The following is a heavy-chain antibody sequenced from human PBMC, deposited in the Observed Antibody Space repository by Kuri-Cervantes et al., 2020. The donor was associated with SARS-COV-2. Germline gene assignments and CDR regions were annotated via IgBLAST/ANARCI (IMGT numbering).Heavy chain of an antibody. V-gene: IGHV3-64D*08. CDR1: GFTFSSYA. D-gene: IGHD4-17*01. J-gene: IGHJ4*02. CDR2: ISSNGGST. CDR3: VEDVGYGDLAFGY. Sequence: GESLKISCSASGFTFSSYAMHWVRQAPGKGLEYVSAISSNGGSTYYADSVKGRFTISRDNSKNTLYLQMSSLRAEDTAVYYCVEDVGYGDLAFGYWGQGTLVTVSS.